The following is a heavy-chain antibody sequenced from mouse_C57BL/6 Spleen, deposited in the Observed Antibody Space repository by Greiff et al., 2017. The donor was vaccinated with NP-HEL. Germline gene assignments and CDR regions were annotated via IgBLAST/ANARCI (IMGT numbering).Heavy chain of an antibody. CDR3: ARWWLWAYAMDY. V-gene: IGHV5-17*01. CDR2: ISSGSSTI. D-gene: IGHD1-1*02. CDR1: GFTFSDYG. J-gene: IGHJ4*01. Sequence: EVHLVESGGGLVKPGGSLKLSCAASGFTFSDYGMHWVRQAPEKGLEWVAYISSGSSTIYYADTVKGRFTISRDNAKNTLFLQMTSLRSEDTAMYYCARWWLWAYAMDYWGQGTSVTVSS.